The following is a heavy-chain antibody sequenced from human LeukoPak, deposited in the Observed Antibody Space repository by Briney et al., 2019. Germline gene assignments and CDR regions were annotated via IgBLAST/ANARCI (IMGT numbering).Heavy chain of an antibody. CDR1: GFTFSSYA. CDR2: ISASGGST. J-gene: IGHJ6*03. D-gene: IGHD5-18*01. CDR3: AKEKLGYSYASMDV. V-gene: IGHV3-23*01. Sequence: PGGSLRLSCAASGFTFSSYAMTCVRQAPGKGLEWVSAISASGGSTYDADSVKGRFTISRDNAKNSLYLQMNSLRAEDTALYYCAKEKLGYSYASMDVWGKGTTVTISS.